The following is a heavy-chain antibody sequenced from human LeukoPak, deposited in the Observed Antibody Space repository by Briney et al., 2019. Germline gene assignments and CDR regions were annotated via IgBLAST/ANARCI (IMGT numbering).Heavy chain of an antibody. CDR1: GYTFTSYG. J-gene: IGHJ6*02. CDR3: ARDSSSWYGYYYGMDV. D-gene: IGHD6-13*01. V-gene: IGHV1-18*01. Sequence: GASVKVSCKASGYTFTSYGISWVRQAPGQGLEWMGWISAYNGNTNYAQKLQGRVTMTTDTSTSTAYMELRSLRSDDTAVYYCARDSSSWYGYYYGMDVWGQGTTVTVSS. CDR2: ISAYNGNT.